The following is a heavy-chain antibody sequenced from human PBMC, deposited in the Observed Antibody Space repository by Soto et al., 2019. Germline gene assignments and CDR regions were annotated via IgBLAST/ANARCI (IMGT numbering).Heavy chain of an antibody. V-gene: IGHV4-34*01. J-gene: IGHJ5*02. D-gene: IGHD4-17*01. Sequence: SETRSLSRAVHHESLDGAYCSWIRQPPGKGLEWIEEINHSGSTNYNPSLKSRVTISVDTSKNQFSLKLSSVTAADTAVYYCARETYGDYVGYFDPWGQG. CDR3: ARETYGDYVGYFDP. CDR2: INHSGST. CDR1: HESLDGAY.